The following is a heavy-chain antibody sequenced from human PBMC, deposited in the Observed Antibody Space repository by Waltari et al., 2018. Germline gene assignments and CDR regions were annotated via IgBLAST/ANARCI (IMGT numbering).Heavy chain of an antibody. V-gene: IGHV3-30-3*01. CDR1: GFTFSSYA. D-gene: IGHD4-17*01. J-gene: IGHJ4*02. CDR2: ISYDGSNK. CDR3: ARTLSTVTPPDY. Sequence: QVQLVESGGGVVQPGRSLRLSCAASGFTFSSYAMHWVRQAPGKGLEWVAVISYDGSNKYYADSGKGRFTISRDKSKNTLYLQMNSLRAEDTAVYYCARTLSTVTPPDYWGQGTLVTVSS.